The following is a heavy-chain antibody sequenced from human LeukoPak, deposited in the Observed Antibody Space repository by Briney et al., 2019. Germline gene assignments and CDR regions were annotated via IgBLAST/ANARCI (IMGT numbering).Heavy chain of an antibody. V-gene: IGHV1-69*01. D-gene: IGHD2-15*01. CDR2: IIPIFGTA. CDR1: GGTFSSYA. J-gene: IGHJ6*04. Sequence: SVKVSCEASGGTFSSYAISWVRQAPGQGLEWMGGIIPIFGTANYAQKLQGRVTITADESTSTAYMELSSLRSEDTAVYYCARGAGLCSGGSCYDYYYGMDVWGKGTTVTVSS. CDR3: ARGAGLCSGGSCYDYYYGMDV.